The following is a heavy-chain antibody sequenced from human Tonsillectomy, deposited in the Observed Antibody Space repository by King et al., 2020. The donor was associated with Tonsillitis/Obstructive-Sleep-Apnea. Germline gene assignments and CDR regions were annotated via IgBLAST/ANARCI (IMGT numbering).Heavy chain of an antibody. V-gene: IGHV4-34*01. D-gene: IGHD3-9*01. CDR1: GGSFSYYY. J-gene: IGHJ6*02. Sequence: VQLPQWGAGLLKPSETLSLTCAVYGGSFSYYYWSWIRQSPGKGLEWIGEISHYGSTNYNPSLKSRVTISVDTSKNQFSLKVSPVTAADTAVHNCARGPDYDIFTGDDDYYYYGIDVWGQGTTVTVSS. CDR3: ARGPDYDIFTGDDDYYYYGIDV. CDR2: ISHYGST.